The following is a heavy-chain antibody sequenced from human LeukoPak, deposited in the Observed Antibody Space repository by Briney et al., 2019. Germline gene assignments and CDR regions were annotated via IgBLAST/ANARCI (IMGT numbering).Heavy chain of an antibody. J-gene: IGHJ4*02. D-gene: IGHD6-13*01. CDR2: IYTSGST. CDR1: GGSISSYY. Sequence: SETLSLTCTVSGGSISSYYWSWIRQPAGKGLEWIGRIYTSGSTNYNPSLKSRVTMSVDTSKNQFSLKLSSVTAADTAVYYCARGRVMAAAGKGYFDYWGQGTLVTVSS. V-gene: IGHV4-4*07. CDR3: ARGRVMAAAGKGYFDY.